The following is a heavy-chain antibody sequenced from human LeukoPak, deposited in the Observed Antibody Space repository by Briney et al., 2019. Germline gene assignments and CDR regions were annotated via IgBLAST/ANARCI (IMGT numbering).Heavy chain of an antibody. CDR2: ISGSGDNT. V-gene: IGHV3-23*01. CDR3: AKDFVVVPGNVNYFDY. J-gene: IGHJ4*02. CDR1: GFTFSNYA. D-gene: IGHD2-21*02. Sequence: GGSLRLSCAASGFTFSNYAMSWVRQAPGKGLEWVSAISGSGDNTYYADSVKGRFTVSRDNSKNTLYVQMKSLRAEDTAVYYCAKDFVVVPGNVNYFDYWGQGTLVTVSS.